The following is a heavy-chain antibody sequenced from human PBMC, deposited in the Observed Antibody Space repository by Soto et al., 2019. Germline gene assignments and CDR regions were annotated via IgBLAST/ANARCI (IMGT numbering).Heavy chain of an antibody. V-gene: IGHV3-30*18. CDR1: GFTFSSYG. CDR3: AKEGEFWSGYYFDYYGMDV. CDR2: ISYDGSNK. Sequence: PGGSLRLSCAASGFTFSSYGMHWVRQAPGKGLEWVAVISYDGSNKYYADSVKGRFTISRDNSKNTLYLQMNSLRAEDTAVYYCAKEGEFWSGYYFDYYGMDVWGQGTTVTVSS. J-gene: IGHJ6*02. D-gene: IGHD3-3*01.